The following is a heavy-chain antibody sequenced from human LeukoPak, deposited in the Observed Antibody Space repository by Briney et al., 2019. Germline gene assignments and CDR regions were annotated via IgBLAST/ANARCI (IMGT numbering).Heavy chain of an antibody. CDR1: GFTFDDYA. J-gene: IGHJ6*02. Sequence: GGSLRLSCAASGFTFDDYAVHWVRQAPGKGLEWVSLISGDGGSTYYADSVKGRFTISRDNSKNSLYLQMNSLRTEDTALYYCAKAWSVQLWLLQSGYYYGMDVWGQGTTVTVSS. V-gene: IGHV3-43*02. D-gene: IGHD5-18*01. CDR3: AKAWSVQLWLLQSGYYYGMDV. CDR2: ISGDGGST.